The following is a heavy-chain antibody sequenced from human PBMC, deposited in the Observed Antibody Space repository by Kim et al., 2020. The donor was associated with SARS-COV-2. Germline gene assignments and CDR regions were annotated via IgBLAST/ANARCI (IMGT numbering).Heavy chain of an antibody. J-gene: IGHJ4*02. V-gene: IGHV1-69*01. Sequence: QKFQGRGTITADESTSTAYMELSSLRSEDTAVYYCASSLKLVVVNPFDYWGQGTLVTVSS. D-gene: IGHD3-22*01. CDR3: ASSLKLVVVNPFDY.